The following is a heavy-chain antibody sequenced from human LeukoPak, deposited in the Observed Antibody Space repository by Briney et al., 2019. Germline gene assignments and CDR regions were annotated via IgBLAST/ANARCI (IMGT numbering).Heavy chain of an antibody. D-gene: IGHD4-17*01. CDR3: AREEVDYGATFAH. CDR1: GFSFSDYY. V-gene: IGHV3-11*06. CDR2: ISSSSDYK. J-gene: IGHJ4*02. Sequence: KPGGSLRLSCAASGFSFSDYYKSWIRQTPEEGLEWLSYISSSSDYKNYADSLKGRFTISRDNAKNSVYLQMNSLRAEDTAVYYCAREEVDYGATFAHWGQGTLVTVSS.